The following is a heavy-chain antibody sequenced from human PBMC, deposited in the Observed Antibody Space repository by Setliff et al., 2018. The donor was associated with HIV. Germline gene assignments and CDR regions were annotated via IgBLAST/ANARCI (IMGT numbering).Heavy chain of an antibody. J-gene: IGHJ4*01. CDR2: VYYGGIT. CDR3: ARGIRTAAAPTFDH. D-gene: IGHD6-13*01. V-gene: IGHV4-59*01. CDR1: GVATDSNY. Sequence: PSETLSLTCAVSGVATDSNYWTWIRQSPGKGLEWIGYVYYGGITNYSPSLKSRVSISIDTSKNQFYLNLGSVTTADTAVYFCARGIRTAAAPTFDHWGHGNLVTVSS.